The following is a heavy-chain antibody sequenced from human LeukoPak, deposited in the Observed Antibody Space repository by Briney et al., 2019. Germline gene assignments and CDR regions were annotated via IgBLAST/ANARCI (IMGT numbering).Heavy chain of an antibody. V-gene: IGHV3-30*04. CDR1: GFAFRSYA. Sequence: QPGTSLRLSCAASGFAFRSYAMHWVRQAPGKGLEWLAVVSAHGLDKFYADSVKGRFTISKDTSKNTLYLQMNSLKTEDTAVYYCNTDLNVYCRSTTCDFDYWGQGTLVTVSS. CDR2: VSAHGLDK. CDR3: NTDLNVYCRSTTCDFDY. D-gene: IGHD2-2*01. J-gene: IGHJ4*02.